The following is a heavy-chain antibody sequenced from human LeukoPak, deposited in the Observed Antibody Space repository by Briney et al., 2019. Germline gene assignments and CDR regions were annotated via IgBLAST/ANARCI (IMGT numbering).Heavy chain of an antibody. J-gene: IGHJ6*02. Sequence: SETLSLTCTVSGGSISSYYWSWIRQPPGKGLEWIGYIYYSGSTNYNPSLKSRVTISVDTSKNQFSLNLTSVTAADAAMYYCARGDYYYDGMDVWGQGTKVTVSS. CDR1: GGSISSYY. CDR3: ARGDYYYDGMDV. V-gene: IGHV4-59*01. CDR2: IYYSGST.